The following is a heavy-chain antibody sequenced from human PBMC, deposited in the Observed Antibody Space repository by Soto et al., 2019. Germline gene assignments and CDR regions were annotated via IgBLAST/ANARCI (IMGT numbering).Heavy chain of an antibody. J-gene: IGHJ4*02. CDR3: ARRWQHSGYDYLDY. D-gene: IGHD5-12*01. V-gene: IGHV5-51*01. CDR1: GYSFRCYW. CDR2: IYPGDSKT. Sequence: LGESLKISCKGSGYSFRCYWIGWVRQMPGKGLEWMGIIYPGDSKTKYSPSFQGQVTISADKSTSTAYLQWSSLKASDTAMYYCARRWQHSGYDYLDYWGQGALVTVSS.